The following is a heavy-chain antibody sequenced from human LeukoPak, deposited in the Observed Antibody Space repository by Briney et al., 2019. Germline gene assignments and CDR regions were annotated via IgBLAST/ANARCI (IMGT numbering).Heavy chain of an antibody. CDR2: IGSSSSYI. J-gene: IGHJ4*02. Sequence: GGSLRLSCAASGFTFSSYSMNWVRQAPGKGLEWVSSIGSSSSYIYYADSVKGRFTISRDNAKNSLYLQMNSLRAEDTAVYYCARWGGIVASDGDSFDYWGQGTLVTVSS. V-gene: IGHV3-21*01. CDR3: ARWGGIVASDGDSFDY. D-gene: IGHD2-15*01. CDR1: GFTFSSYS.